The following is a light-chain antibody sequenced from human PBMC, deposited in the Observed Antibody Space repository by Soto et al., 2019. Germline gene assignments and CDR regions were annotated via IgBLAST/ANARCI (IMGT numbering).Light chain of an antibody. J-gene: IGLJ1*01. CDR1: SSDVGGYNY. CDR3: CSYAGSYTFV. CDR2: DVS. V-gene: IGLV2-11*01. Sequence: QSVLIQPRSVSGSPGQSVTISCTGASSDVGGYNYVSWYQQHPGKAPKLMIYDVSERPSGVPDRFSGSKSGNTASLTISGLQAEDEADYYCCSYAGSYTFVFAPGTKLTVL.